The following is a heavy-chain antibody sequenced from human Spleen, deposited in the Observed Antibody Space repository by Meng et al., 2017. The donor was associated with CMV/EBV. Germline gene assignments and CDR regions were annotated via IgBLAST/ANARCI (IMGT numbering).Heavy chain of an antibody. D-gene: IGHD2-2*01. CDR2: INHSGST. CDR1: GGSFSGYY. V-gene: IGHV4-34*01. CDR3: ARGRGVVPAAQNYYYYGMDV. J-gene: IGHJ6*02. Sequence: GSLRLSCAVYGGSFSGYYWSWIRQPPGKGLEWIGEINHSGSTYYNPSLKSRVTISVDTSKNQFSLKLSSVTAADTAVYYCARGRGVVPAAQNYYYYGMDVWGQGTTVTVSS.